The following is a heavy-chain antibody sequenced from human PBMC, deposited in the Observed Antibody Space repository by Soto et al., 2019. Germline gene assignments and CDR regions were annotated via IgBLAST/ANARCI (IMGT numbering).Heavy chain of an antibody. D-gene: IGHD3-10*01. CDR1: GFSLSTSGVG. V-gene: IGHV2-5*02. J-gene: IGHJ5*02. CDR3: AQTDDGSGTEQVVWLDP. Sequence: SGPTLVNPTQTLTLTCTFSGFSLSTSGVGVGWIRQPPGKALEWLALIYWDDDKRYSPSLKSRLTITKDTSKNQVVLTMTNMDPVDTATYYCAQTDDGSGTEQVVWLDPWGQGTLVTVSS. CDR2: IYWDDDK.